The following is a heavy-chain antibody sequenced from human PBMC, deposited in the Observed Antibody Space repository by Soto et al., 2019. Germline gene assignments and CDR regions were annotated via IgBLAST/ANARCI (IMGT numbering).Heavy chain of an antibody. CDR3: ARLKMATMDAFDI. CDR2: IDPSDSYT. V-gene: IGHV5-10-1*01. CDR1: GYSFTSYW. D-gene: IGHD5-12*01. J-gene: IGHJ3*02. Sequence: GESLKISCKGSGYSFTSYWISWVRQVPGKGLEWMGRIDPSDSYTNYSPSFQGHVTISADKSISTAYLQWSSLKASDTAMYYCARLKMATMDAFDIWGQGTMVTVSS.